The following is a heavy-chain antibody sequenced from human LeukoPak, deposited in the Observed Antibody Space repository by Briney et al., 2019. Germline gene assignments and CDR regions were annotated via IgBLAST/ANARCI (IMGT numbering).Heavy chain of an antibody. D-gene: IGHD5-18*01. CDR2: FDPEDGET. V-gene: IGHV1-24*01. CDR1: GYTLTELS. CDR3: ATDQPGYSYGDGYFDY. Sequence: ASVKVSCKDSGYTLTELSMHWVRQAPGKGLEWMGGFDPEDGETIYAQKFQGRVTMTEDTSTDTAYMELSSLRSEDTAVYYCATDQPGYSYGDGYFDYWGQGTLVTVSS. J-gene: IGHJ4*02.